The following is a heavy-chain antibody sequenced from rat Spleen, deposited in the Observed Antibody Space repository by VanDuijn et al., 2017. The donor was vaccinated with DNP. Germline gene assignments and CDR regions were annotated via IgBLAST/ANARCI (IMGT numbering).Heavy chain of an antibody. J-gene: IGHJ2*01. V-gene: IGHV5-22*01. CDR1: GFTFSDYA. CDR2: ISYDGSSI. D-gene: IGHD1-9*01. Sequence: EVQLVESGGDLVQPGRSLKLSCVASGFTFSDYAMAWVRQAPKKGLEWVATISYDGSSIYYGDSVKGRFTISRDNAEGTLNLQMNSLRSEDTATYYCASHTYYGYDYFVYWGQGVMVTVSS. CDR3: ASHTYYGYDYFVY.